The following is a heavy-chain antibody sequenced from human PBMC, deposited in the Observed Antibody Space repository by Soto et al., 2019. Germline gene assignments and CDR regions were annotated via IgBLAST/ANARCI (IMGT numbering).Heavy chain of an antibody. D-gene: IGHD1-1*01. J-gene: IGHJ4*02. Sequence: QVQLVESGGGVVQPGRSLRLSCAASGFTFSSYGMHWVRQAPGKGLGWVTVISYDGNVEYYADSVKGRVTISRDNSKNGVYLQMNTIKTENTAMYYCAKEEPNTNRYGDDGGQGTVVTVSS. CDR2: ISYDGNVE. V-gene: IGHV3-30*18. CDR3: AKEEPNTNRYGDD. CDR1: GFTFSSYG.